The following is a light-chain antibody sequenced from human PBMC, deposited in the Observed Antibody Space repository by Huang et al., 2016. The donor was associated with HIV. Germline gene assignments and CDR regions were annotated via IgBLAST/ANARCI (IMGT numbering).Light chain of an antibody. J-gene: IGKJ4*01. CDR1: QSVSAY. CDR2: GAS. Sequence: EIVLTQSPATLSLSPGERATLSGRASQSVSAYLAWYQQKPGQAPRLLIYGASNRATGIPARFSGRGSGTDFTLTSSSLEPEDFAVYYCQQRSDWPLTCGGGTKVEIK. CDR3: QQRSDWPLT. V-gene: IGKV3-11*01.